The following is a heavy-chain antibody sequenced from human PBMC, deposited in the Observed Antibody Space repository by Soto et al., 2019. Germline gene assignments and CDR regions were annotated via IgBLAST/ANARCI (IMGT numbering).Heavy chain of an antibody. V-gene: IGHV1-58*01. Sequence: GASVKVSCKASGFTFTSSAVQWVRQARGQRLEWIGRIVVGSGNTNYAQKFQERVTITRDMSTSTAYMELSSLRSEDTAVYYCAAPRGSYYRVDYYYGMDVWGQGTTVTVSS. CDR2: IVVGSGNT. CDR3: AAPRGSYYRVDYYYGMDV. D-gene: IGHD1-26*01. J-gene: IGHJ6*02. CDR1: GFTFTSSA.